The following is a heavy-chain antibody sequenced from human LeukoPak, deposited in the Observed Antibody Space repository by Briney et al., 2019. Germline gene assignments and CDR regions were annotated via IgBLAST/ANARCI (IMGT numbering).Heavy chain of an antibody. J-gene: IGHJ4*02. CDR2: IYPGVSDT. D-gene: IGHD3-16*01. Sequence: KGGESLKISCKGSGYSFTSYWIGWVRQMPGKGLEWMGIIYPGVSDTRYSPSFQGQVTISADKSISTAYLQWSSLKASDTAMYYCARQPYYDYVWGSFSPGYYFDYWGQGTLVTVSS. V-gene: IGHV5-51*01. CDR1: GYSFTSYW. CDR3: ARQPYYDYVWGSFSPGYYFDY.